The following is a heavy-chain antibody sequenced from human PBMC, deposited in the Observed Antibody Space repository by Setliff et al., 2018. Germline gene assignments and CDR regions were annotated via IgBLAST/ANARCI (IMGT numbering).Heavy chain of an antibody. D-gene: IGHD3-3*01. CDR1: GFTFSTYW. Sequence: GGSLRLSCAASGFTFSTYWMTWVRQAPGKGLEWVASIKHDGTEQKYVDSVKGRFTISRDNGKNSLHLQMNGLRAEDTAVYYCARGISFHLEWLLWGQGTLVTVSS. CDR2: IKHDGTEQ. J-gene: IGHJ1*01. V-gene: IGHV3-7*03. CDR3: ARGISFHLEWLL.